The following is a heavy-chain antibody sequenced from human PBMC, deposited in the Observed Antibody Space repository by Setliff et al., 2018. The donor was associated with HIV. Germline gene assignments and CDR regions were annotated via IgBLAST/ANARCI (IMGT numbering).Heavy chain of an antibody. CDR1: GYTFNSYG. V-gene: IGHV7-4-1*02. Sequence: ASVKVSCKASGYTFNSYGINWVRQAPGQGLQWMGCINTVTGNPTYAQGFTGRFVFSLDTSVSTAYLQISSLKAEDSAVYYCARRMEMTPIGYWGQGTLVTVSS. J-gene: IGHJ4*02. CDR3: ARRMEMTPIGY. D-gene: IGHD2-15*01. CDR2: INTVTGNP.